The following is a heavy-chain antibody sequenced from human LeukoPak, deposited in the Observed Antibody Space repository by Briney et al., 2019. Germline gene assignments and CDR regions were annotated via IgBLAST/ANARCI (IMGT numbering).Heavy chain of an antibody. V-gene: IGHV3-23*03. D-gene: IGHD6-19*01. CDR1: GFTFSSSA. CDR3: AKSDRVAGFDY. Sequence: GGSLRLSCAASGFTFSSSAMSWVRQAPGKGLEWVSVIYSGGSTYYADSVKGRFTISRDNSKNTLYFQMNSLRAEDTAVYYCAKSDRVAGFDYWGQGTLVTVSS. CDR2: IYSGGST. J-gene: IGHJ4*02.